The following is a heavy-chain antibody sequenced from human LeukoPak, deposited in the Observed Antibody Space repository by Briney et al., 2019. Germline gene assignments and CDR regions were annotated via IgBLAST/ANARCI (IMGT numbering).Heavy chain of an antibody. CDR1: GFTVSSNY. CDR3: ARRVTPPVGATRQGAFDI. D-gene: IGHD1-26*01. Sequence: GGSLRLSCAASGFTVSSNYMSWVRQAPGKGLEWVSVIYSGGSTYYADSVKGRFTISRDNSKNTLYPQMNSLRAEDTAVYYCARRVTPPVGATRQGAFDIWGQGTMVTVSS. J-gene: IGHJ3*02. CDR2: IYSGGST. V-gene: IGHV3-53*01.